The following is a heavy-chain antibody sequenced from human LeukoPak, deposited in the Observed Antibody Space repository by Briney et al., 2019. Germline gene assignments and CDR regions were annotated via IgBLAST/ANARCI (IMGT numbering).Heavy chain of an antibody. CDR2: IYHSGST. CDR1: GGSISSGGYS. V-gene: IGHV4-30-2*01. J-gene: IGHJ4*02. D-gene: IGHD3-22*01. CDR3: ARETLGYDSSGYYLYYFDY. Sequence: KTSETLSLTCAVSGGSISSGGYSWSWIRQPPGKGLEWIGYIYHSGSTYYNPSLKSRVTISVDRSKNQFSLKLSSVTAADTAVYYCARETLGYDSSGYYLYYFDYWGQGTLVTVSS.